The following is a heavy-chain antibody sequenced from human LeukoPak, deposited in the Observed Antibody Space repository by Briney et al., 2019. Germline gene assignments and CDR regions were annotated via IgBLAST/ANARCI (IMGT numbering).Heavy chain of an antibody. CDR3: AKSQRGYYPRRTYYYYMDV. CDR2: ISNSGSYI. Sequence: GGSLRLSCAASGFTFSTYSMNWVRQAPGMGLVWVSSISNSGSYIYCADSVKGRFTISRDNAKNSLYLQMNSLRAEDTAVYYCAKSQRGYYPRRTYYYYMDVWGKGTTVTVSS. J-gene: IGHJ6*03. D-gene: IGHD1-26*01. V-gene: IGHV3-21*01. CDR1: GFTFSTYS.